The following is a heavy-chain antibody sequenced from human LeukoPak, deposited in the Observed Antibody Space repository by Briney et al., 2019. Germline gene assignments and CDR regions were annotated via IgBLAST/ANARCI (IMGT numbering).Heavy chain of an antibody. D-gene: IGHD3-9*01. CDR3: AKDREGYFDWSYYFDY. V-gene: IGHV3-30*18. J-gene: IGHJ4*02. CDR1: GFTFSSYG. CDR2: ISYDGSNK. Sequence: PGGSLRLSCAASGFTFSSYGMHWVRQAPGKGLEGVAVISYDGSNKYYADSVKGRFTISRDNSKNTMYLQMNSLRAEDTAVYYCAKDREGYFDWSYYFDYWGQGTLVTVSS.